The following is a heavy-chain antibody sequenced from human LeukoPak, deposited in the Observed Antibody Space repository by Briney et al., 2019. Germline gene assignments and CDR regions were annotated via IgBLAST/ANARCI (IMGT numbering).Heavy chain of an antibody. Sequence: SETLSLTCTVSGGSISSGGYYWSWIRQPPGKGLEWIGEINHSGSTNYNPSLKSRVTISVDTSKNQFSLKLSSVTAADTAVYYCARGMGSVSSGYYPPYYYGMDVWGQGTTVTVSS. D-gene: IGHD3-22*01. J-gene: IGHJ6*02. CDR1: GGSISSGGYY. CDR2: INHSGST. V-gene: IGHV4-39*07. CDR3: ARGMGSVSSGYYPPYYYGMDV.